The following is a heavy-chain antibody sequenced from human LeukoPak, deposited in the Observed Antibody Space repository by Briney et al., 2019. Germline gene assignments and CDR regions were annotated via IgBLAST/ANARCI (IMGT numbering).Heavy chain of an antibody. CDR2: IYSGAST. J-gene: IGHJ3*02. CDR1: GFTVSSNY. D-gene: IGHD5-18*01. V-gene: IGHV3-53*01. Sequence: GGSLRLSCAASGFTVSSNYMSWFRQAPGKWLERVSVIYSGASTYYADSVKGQFTISRDNSKNTLYLQMNSLRAEDTAVYYCARDGRYSYGHDAFDIWGQGTMVTVSS. CDR3: ARDGRYSYGHDAFDI.